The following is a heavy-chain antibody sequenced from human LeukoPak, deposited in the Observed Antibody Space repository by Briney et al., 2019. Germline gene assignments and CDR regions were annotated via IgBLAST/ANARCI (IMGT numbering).Heavy chain of an antibody. CDR3: VKGDITMIAVVPFDY. Sequence: GGSLRLSCAASGFTFSSYAMHWVRQAPGKGLEYVSAISSNGGSTYYADSVKGRFTISRDNSKNTLYLQMSSLRAEDTAVYYCVKGDITMIAVVPFDYWGQGTLVTVSS. CDR1: GFTFSSYA. D-gene: IGHD3-22*01. V-gene: IGHV3-64D*06. J-gene: IGHJ4*02. CDR2: ISSNGGST.